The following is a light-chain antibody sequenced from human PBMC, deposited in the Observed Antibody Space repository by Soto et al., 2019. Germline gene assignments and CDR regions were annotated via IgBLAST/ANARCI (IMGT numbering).Light chain of an antibody. Sequence: QSVLTQPPSASGTPGQRVTISCSGSSSNIGSNYVYWYQQLPGTAPKLLIYTNDQRPSGVPDRFSGSKSGTSASLAISGLRSEDEADYYCAAWDDSLRGWVFGGXTXLTVL. CDR3: AAWDDSLRGWV. CDR2: TND. V-gene: IGLV1-47*02. J-gene: IGLJ3*02. CDR1: SSNIGSNY.